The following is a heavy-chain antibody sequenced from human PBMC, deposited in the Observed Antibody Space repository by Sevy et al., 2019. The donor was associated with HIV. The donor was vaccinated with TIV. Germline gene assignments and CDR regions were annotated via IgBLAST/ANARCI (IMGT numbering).Heavy chain of an antibody. V-gene: IGHV4-61*01. Sequence: SETLSLTCTVSGGSVSSGSYYWSWIRQPPGKGLEWIGYIYYSGSTNYNPSLKSRVTISVDTSKNQFSLKLSSVTAADTAVYDCARGYGIWFGELSVYYYYYGMDVWGQGTTVTVSS. CDR1: GGSVSSGSYY. CDR2: IYYSGST. J-gene: IGHJ6*02. CDR3: ARGYGIWFGELSVYYYYYGMDV. D-gene: IGHD3-10*01.